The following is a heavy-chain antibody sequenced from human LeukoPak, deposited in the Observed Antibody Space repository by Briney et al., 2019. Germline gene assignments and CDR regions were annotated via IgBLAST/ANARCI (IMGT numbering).Heavy chain of an antibody. CDR3: ARVGGQWLVRLSFVDY. Sequence: GASVKVSCKASGYTFTSYAMHWVRQAPGQRLEWMGWINAGNGNTKYSQQFQGRVTITRDTSASTAYMELSSLRSEDTAVYYCARVGGQWLVRLSFVDYWGQGTPVTVSS. V-gene: IGHV1-3*01. CDR1: GYTFTSYA. J-gene: IGHJ4*02. D-gene: IGHD6-19*01. CDR2: INAGNGNT.